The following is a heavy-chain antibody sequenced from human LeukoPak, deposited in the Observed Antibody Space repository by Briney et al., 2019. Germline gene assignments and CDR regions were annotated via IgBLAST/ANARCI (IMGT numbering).Heavy chain of an antibody. CDR2: IYYGGST. CDR1: GDSINSNY. CDR3: ARLLAGCPGGRCRAHFDY. J-gene: IGHJ4*02. V-gene: IGHV4-59*01. Sequence: SETLSLTCSVSGDSINSNYWSWMRQPPGKGLEWIGYIYYGGSTNYNPSLKSRVSMSVATSKNQFSLNLSSVTAADTAVYYCARLLAGCPGGRCRAHFDYWGQGTLVTVSS. D-gene: IGHD2-15*01.